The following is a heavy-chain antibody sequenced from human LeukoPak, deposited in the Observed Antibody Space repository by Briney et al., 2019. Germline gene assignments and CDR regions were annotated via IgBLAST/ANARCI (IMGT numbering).Heavy chain of an antibody. V-gene: IGHV3-21*01. CDR1: GFIFNNYA. Sequence: GGSLRLSCAASGFIFNNYALSWVRQTPGKGLEWVSAISGSGRNTYYTDSVKGRFTISRDNAKNSLYLQMNSLRAEDTAVYYCARVRRVVVAATPEGFDYWGQGTLVTVSS. D-gene: IGHD2-15*01. CDR2: ISGSGRNT. J-gene: IGHJ4*02. CDR3: ARVRRVVVAATPEGFDY.